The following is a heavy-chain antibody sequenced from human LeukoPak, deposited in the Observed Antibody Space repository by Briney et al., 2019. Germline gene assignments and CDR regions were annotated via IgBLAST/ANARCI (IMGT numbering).Heavy chain of an antibody. CDR3: AKSVVVITFRFDD. V-gene: IGHV3-21*04. CDR2: ISSSSSYI. J-gene: IGHJ4*02. D-gene: IGHD2-15*01. Sequence: NPGGSLRLSCAASGFTFSSYSMNWVRQAPGKGLEWVSSISSSSSYIYYADSVKGRFTISRGNSKNMVYLQMNTLRADDTAVYYCAKSVVVITFRFDDWGQGALVTVSS. CDR1: GFTFSSYS.